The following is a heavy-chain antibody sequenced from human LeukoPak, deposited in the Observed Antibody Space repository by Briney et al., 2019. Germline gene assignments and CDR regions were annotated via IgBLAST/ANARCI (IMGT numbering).Heavy chain of an antibody. V-gene: IGHV3-48*04. J-gene: IGHJ4*02. CDR2: ISSSGSTI. D-gene: IGHD3-10*01. CDR3: ARSGPNSPWFGELLSTLLDY. Sequence: GGSLRLSCAASGFTFSSYSMNWVRQAPGKGLEWVSYISSSGSTIYYADSVKGRFTISRDNAKNSLYLQMNSLRAEDTAVYYCARSGPNSPWFGELLSTLLDYWGQGTLVTVSS. CDR1: GFTFSSYS.